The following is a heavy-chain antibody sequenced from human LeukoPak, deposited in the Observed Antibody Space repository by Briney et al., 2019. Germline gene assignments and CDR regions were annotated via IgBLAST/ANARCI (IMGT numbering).Heavy chain of an antibody. D-gene: IGHD3-10*01. CDR3: ASANYGSGTIPGRDDAFDI. Sequence: SETLSLTCAVYGGSFSGYYWSWIRQPPGKGLEWIGEINHSGSTNYNPSLKSRVTISVDTSKNQFSLKLSSVTAADTAVYYCASANYGSGTIPGRDDAFDIWGQGTMVTVSS. CDR2: INHSGST. J-gene: IGHJ3*02. CDR1: GGSFSGYY. V-gene: IGHV4-34*01.